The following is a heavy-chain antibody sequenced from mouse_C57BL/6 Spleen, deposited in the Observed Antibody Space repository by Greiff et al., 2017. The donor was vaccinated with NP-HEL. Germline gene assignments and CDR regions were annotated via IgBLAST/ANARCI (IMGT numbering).Heavy chain of an antibody. D-gene: IGHD3-2*02. J-gene: IGHJ2*01. V-gene: IGHV1-61*01. CDR1: GYTFTSYW. CDR2: IYPSDSET. CDR3: ARRGSGSGSFDY. Sequence: QVQLQQPGAELVRPGSSVKLSCKASGYTFTSYWMDWVKQRPGQGLEWIGNIYPSDSETHYNQKFKDKATLTVDKSSSTAYMQLSSLTSEDSAVYYCARRGSGSGSFDYWGQGTTLTVSA.